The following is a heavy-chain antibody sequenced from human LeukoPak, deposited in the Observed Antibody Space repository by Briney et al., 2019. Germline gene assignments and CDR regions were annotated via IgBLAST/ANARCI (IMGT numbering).Heavy chain of an antibody. J-gene: IGHJ4*02. CDR2: ISSSSSYI. Sequence: GGSPRLSCAASGFTFSSYSMNWVRQAPGKGLEWVSSISSSSSYIYYADSVKGRFTISRDNAKNSLYLQMNSLRAEDTAVYYCAREGPSIAARPSDYWGQGTLVTVSS. CDR1: GFTFSSYS. D-gene: IGHD6-6*01. V-gene: IGHV3-21*01. CDR3: AREGPSIAARPSDY.